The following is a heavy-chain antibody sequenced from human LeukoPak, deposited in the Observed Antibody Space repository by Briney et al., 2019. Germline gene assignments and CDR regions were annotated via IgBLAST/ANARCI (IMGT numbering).Heavy chain of an antibody. CDR3: ARAQWLVPPYFDF. D-gene: IGHD6-19*01. CDR1: GYFISSNYY. Sequence: SETLSLTCAVSGYFISSNYYWGWIRQPPGKGLEWIGSIYHTGRTYYNPPLKSRVTISVDTSKNQFSLKLNSVTAADTAVYYCARAQWLVPPYFDFWGQGTLVTVSS. CDR2: IYHTGRT. J-gene: IGHJ4*02. V-gene: IGHV4-38-2*01.